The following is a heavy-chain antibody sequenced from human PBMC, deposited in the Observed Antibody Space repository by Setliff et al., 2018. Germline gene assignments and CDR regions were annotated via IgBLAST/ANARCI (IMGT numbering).Heavy chain of an antibody. CDR3: ATGSGYYFIPVY. D-gene: IGHD3-22*01. Sequence: ASVKASCKVSGYTLTELSMHWVRQAPGKGLEWMGGFDPEDGETIYAQKFQGRVTMTEDTSTDTAYMELSSLRSEDTAVYYCATGSGYYFIPVYWGQGTLVTVSS. V-gene: IGHV1-24*01. J-gene: IGHJ4*02. CDR1: GYTLTELS. CDR2: FDPEDGET.